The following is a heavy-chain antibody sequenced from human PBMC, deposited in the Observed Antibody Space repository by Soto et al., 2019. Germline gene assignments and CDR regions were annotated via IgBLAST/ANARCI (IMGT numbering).Heavy chain of an antibody. V-gene: IGHV4-39*01. Sequence: SETLSLTCTVSGGSISSESYSWGWIRQPPGKGLEWIGTFYYSGTTYYNPSLKSRVTISADTSKRQFSLKLSSVTEADTAVYYCEKLYSNHFDYWGQGTLVTVSS. J-gene: IGHJ4*02. CDR1: GGSISSESYS. CDR3: EKLYSNHFDY. D-gene: IGHD1-26*01. CDR2: FYYSGTT.